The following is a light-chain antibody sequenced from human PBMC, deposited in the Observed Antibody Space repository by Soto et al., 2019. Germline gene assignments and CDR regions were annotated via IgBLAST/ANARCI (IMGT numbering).Light chain of an antibody. J-gene: IGKJ1*01. V-gene: IGKV4-1*01. Sequence: DIVMTQSPASLAVSLGERATINCKSSQSVLYGSNNKKYLAWYQQKPGQPPRLLIYWASTRESGVPDRFSGSGSGTDFTLTISSLQAEDVAVYYCHQYYSTPWTFGQGTKVEIK. CDR1: QSVLYGSNNKKY. CDR2: WAS. CDR3: HQYYSTPWT.